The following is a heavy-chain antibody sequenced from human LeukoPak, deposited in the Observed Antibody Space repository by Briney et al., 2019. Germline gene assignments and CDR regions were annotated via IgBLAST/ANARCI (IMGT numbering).Heavy chain of an antibody. CDR1: GGSISRGGYS. CDR2: IYHSGST. CDR3: ARDSGGWFDP. D-gene: IGHD3-10*01. J-gene: IGHJ5*02. V-gene: IGHV4-30-2*01. Sequence: SETLSLTCAVSGGSISRGGYSWSWIRQPPGKGLEWIGYIYHSGSTYYNPSLKSRVTISVDRSKNQFSLKLSSVTAADTAVYYCARDSGGWFDPWGQGTLVTVSS.